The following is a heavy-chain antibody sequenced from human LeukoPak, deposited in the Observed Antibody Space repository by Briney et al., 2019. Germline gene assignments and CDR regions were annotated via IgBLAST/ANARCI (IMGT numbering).Heavy chain of an antibody. CDR3: ARHEGQQLAPGQYYYGMDV. J-gene: IGHJ6*02. CDR1: GGSFSGYY. CDR2: INHSGST. Sequence: PSETLSLTCAVYGGSFSGYYWSWIRQPPGKGLEWIGEINHSGSTNYNPSLKSRVTISVDTSKNQFSLKLSSVTAADTAVYYCARHEGQQLAPGQYYYGMDVWGQGTTVTVSS. D-gene: IGHD6-13*01. V-gene: IGHV4-34*01.